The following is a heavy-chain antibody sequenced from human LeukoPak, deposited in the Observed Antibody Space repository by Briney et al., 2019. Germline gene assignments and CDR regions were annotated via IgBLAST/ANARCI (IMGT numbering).Heavy chain of an antibody. Sequence: GGSLRLSCAASGFNFASNWMHWVRQTPGKGLMWVSRINSGGSGTSYADSVEGRFTISRDNAKNTLYLQMNSLRAEDTAVYYCARDDVDMANAVWGQGTTVTVSS. CDR2: INSGGSGT. CDR1: GFNFASNW. V-gene: IGHV3-74*01. D-gene: IGHD5-12*01. J-gene: IGHJ6*02. CDR3: ARDDVDMANAV.